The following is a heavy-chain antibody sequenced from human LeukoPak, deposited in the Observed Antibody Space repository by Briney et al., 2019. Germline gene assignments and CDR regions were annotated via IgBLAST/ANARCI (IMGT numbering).Heavy chain of an antibody. CDR1: GGTFSSYA. CDR3: AGAYGSGSYFHY. V-gene: IGHV1-69*13. Sequence: GASVKVSCKASGGTFSSYAISWVRQAPGQGLEWMGGIIPIFGTANYAQKFQGRVTITADESTSTAYMELSSLRSDDTAVYYCAGAYGSGSYFHYWGQGTLVTVSS. J-gene: IGHJ4*02. CDR2: IIPIFGTA. D-gene: IGHD3-10*01.